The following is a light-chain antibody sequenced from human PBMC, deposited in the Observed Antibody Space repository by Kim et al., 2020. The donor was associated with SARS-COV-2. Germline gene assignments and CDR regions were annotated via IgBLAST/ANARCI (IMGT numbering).Light chain of an antibody. CDR2: DTS. CDR1: TGTVTSRHY. V-gene: IGLV7-46*01. CDR3: LLFYSGVSV. J-gene: IGLJ3*02. Sequence: QAVVTQEPSLTVSPGGTVTLTCGSSTGTVTSRHYPYWFQQKPGQAPKTLIYDTSDRHSWTPARFSGSLLGDKAALTLSGVPPEDEADYYCLLFYSGVSVFGGGTQLTVL.